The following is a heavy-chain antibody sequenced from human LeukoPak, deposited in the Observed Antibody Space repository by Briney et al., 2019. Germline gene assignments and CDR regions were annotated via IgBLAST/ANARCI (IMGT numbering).Heavy chain of an antibody. CDR1: GYTFTDFG. CDR3: VRDLGVDTSMIFFDY. V-gene: IGHV1-18*01. CDR2: ISAYNGNT. D-gene: IGHD5-18*01. J-gene: IGHJ4*02. Sequence: ASVKVSCKASGYTFTDFGVRWVRQAPGQGLEWMGWISAYNGNTNYVQKFQGRATMTTDISTSTAYMELRRLRSADTAVFYCVRDLGVDTSMIFFDYWGQGTRVTVSS.